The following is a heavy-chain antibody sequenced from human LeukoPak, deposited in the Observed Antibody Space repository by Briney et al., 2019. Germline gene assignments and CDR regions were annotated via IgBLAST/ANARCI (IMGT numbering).Heavy chain of an antibody. CDR1: GFSFSDYY. CDR3: ARGDYYDSSGFYHDAFDI. CDR2: ISSSGSTI. V-gene: IGHV3-11*04. J-gene: IGHJ3*02. Sequence: GGSLRLSCAASGFSFSDYYMNRIRQAPGKGLEWISFISSSGSTIYYADSVKGRFTISRDTTKNSLYLQMNSLRAEDTAVYYCARGDYYDSSGFYHDAFDIWGQGTMVTVSS. D-gene: IGHD3-22*01.